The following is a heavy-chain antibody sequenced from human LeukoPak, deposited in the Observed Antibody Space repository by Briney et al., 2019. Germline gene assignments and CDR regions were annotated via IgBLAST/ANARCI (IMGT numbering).Heavy chain of an antibody. V-gene: IGHV3-48*01. Sequence: GGSLRLSCAAAGFTFSTYSMNWVRQAPGKGLEWVSYISSSSTTIYYADSVKGRFTIFRDNAKNSLYLQMNSLRAADTAVYYCAGGESEYSSSGDFAYWGQGTLVTVSS. CDR1: GFTFSTYS. CDR2: ISSSSTTI. J-gene: IGHJ4*02. CDR3: AGGESEYSSSGDFAY. D-gene: IGHD6-6*01.